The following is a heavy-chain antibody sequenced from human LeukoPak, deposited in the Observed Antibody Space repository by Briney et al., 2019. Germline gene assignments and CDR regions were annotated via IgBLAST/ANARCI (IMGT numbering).Heavy chain of an antibody. J-gene: IGHJ4*02. CDR1: GFTSANHA. CDR2: ISGSGEST. CDR3: AKAIYASGSPYTSIDY. D-gene: IGHD3-10*01. V-gene: IGHV3-23*01. Sequence: PGGYLRLSCAASGFTSANHAMNWVRQAPGKGLEWVSVISGSGESTLYADSVKGRITISRDNSKNTLYLQMNSLRAEDTDVYYCAKAIYASGSPYTSIDYWGQGTLVTVSS.